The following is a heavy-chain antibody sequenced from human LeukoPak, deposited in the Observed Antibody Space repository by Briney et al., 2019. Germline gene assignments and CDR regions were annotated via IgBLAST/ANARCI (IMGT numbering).Heavy chain of an antibody. Sequence: PGGSLRLSCAASGFSFRSYGMHWVRQAPGKGLEWVALIWYDGSNTNYGESVKGRFTISRDDSKNTVFLQMNSLRAEDTAVYYCARSRDGTSSGAGDNFDSWGQGTLVTVSS. CDR2: IWYDGSNT. D-gene: IGHD5-24*01. CDR3: ARSRDGTSSGAGDNFDS. CDR1: GFSFRSYG. J-gene: IGHJ4*02. V-gene: IGHV3-33*01.